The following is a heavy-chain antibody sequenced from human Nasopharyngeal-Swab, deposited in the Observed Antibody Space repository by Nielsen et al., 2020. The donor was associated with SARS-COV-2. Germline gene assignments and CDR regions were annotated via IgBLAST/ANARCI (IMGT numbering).Heavy chain of an antibody. CDR1: GFTLSSYA. CDR3: ARSYYGAYYYGMDV. D-gene: IGHD4-17*01. Sequence: GASLKISCAASGFTLSSYAMHWVRQAPGKGLEWVAVISYDGSNKYYADSVKGRFTISRDNSKNTLYLQMNSLRAEDTAVYYCARSYYGAYYYGMDVWGQGTTVTVSS. J-gene: IGHJ6*02. CDR2: ISYDGSNK. V-gene: IGHV3-30-3*01.